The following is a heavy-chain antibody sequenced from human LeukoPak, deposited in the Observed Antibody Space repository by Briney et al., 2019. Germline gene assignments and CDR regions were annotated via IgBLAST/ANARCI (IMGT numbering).Heavy chain of an antibody. CDR1: GYTFNYYY. Sequence: GASVKVSCKASGYTFNYYYTHWVRQAPGQGLEWMGWINPNSGGTNYAQRFQGRVTMTRDTSITTAYMELTRLRSDDTAVYYCVGRNPDCTNAQWPFDYWGQGTLVTVSS. D-gene: IGHD2-8*01. V-gene: IGHV1-2*02. J-gene: IGHJ4*01. CDR3: VGRNPDCTNAQWPFDY. CDR2: INPNSGGT.